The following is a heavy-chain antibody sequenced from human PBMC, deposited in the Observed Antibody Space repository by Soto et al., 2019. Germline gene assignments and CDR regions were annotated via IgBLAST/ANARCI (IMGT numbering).Heavy chain of an antibody. CDR2: IYSGGST. CDR1: GSTVSSNY. CDR3: ASPGGHGSGSYYTLAY. J-gene: IGHJ4*02. V-gene: IGHV3-53*01. D-gene: IGHD3-10*01. Sequence: PGGSLRLSCAASGSTVSSNYMSWVRQAPGKGLEWVSVIYSGGSTYYADSVKGRFTISRDNSKNTLYLQMNSRRAEETAVYYCASPGGHGSGSYYTLAYWGQGTLVTVSS.